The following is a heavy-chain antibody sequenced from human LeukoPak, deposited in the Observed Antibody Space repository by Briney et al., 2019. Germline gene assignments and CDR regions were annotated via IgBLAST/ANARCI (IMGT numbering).Heavy chain of an antibody. CDR2: IYSNEAT. Sequence: XSETLSLTCTVSGGSITGYHWSWIRQPPGKGLEWIGYIYSNEATQYKPSLKSRVTISADTSKNQFSLNLTSVSAADTAIYYCARRNDFDIWGQGTMVTVSS. J-gene: IGHJ3*02. CDR3: ARRNDFDI. CDR1: GGSITGYH. V-gene: IGHV4-4*08.